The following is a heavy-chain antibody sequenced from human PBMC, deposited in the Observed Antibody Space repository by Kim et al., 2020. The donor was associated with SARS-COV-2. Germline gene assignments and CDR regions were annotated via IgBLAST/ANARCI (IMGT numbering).Heavy chain of an antibody. Sequence: STCYADSVKGRITISRDNSKNTLYLPLNSLRAEDTAVYYCARLEVGALDYWGQGTLVTVSS. V-gene: IGHV3-53*01. CDR3: ARLEVGALDY. CDR2: ST. J-gene: IGHJ4*02. D-gene: IGHD1-26*01.